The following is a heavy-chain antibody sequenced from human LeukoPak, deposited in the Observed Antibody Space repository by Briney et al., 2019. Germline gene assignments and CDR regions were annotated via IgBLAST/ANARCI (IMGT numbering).Heavy chain of an antibody. D-gene: IGHD3-10*01. CDR1: GYTFTSYG. CDR2: IIPILGIA. CDR3: ASNDYFGSGSYRLGYYYYGMDV. V-gene: IGHV1-69*04. Sequence: GASVKVSCKASGYTFTSYGISWVRQAPGQGLEWMGRIIPILGIANYAQKFQGRVTITADKSTSTAYMELSSLRSEDTAVYYCASNDYFGSGSYRLGYYYYGMDVWGQGTTVTVSS. J-gene: IGHJ6*02.